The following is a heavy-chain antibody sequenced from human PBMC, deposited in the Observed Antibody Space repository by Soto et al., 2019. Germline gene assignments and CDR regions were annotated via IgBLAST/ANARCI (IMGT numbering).Heavy chain of an antibody. CDR2: INAFNGNT. J-gene: IGHJ4*02. CDR3: AREPNYFDY. Sequence: GAAVKVSRKASGYTFISYGISWVRQAPGQGLEWMGWINAFNGNTNYAQKLQGRVTMTRDTSTSTAYMELRSLRSDDTAVYYCAREPNYFDYWGQGTLVTVSS. V-gene: IGHV1-18*01. CDR1: GYTFISYG.